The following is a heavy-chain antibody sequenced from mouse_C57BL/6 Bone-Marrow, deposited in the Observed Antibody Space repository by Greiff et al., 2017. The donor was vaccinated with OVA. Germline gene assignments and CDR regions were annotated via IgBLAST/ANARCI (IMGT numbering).Heavy chain of an antibody. CDR2: ISDGGSYT. Sequence: VQLQQSGGGLVKPGGSLKLSCAASGFTFSSYAMSWVRQTPEKRLEWVATISDGGSYTYYPDNVKGRFTISRDNAKNNLYLQMSHLKSEDTAMYYCARDSDYYYGSYYFDYWGQGTTLTVSS. D-gene: IGHD1-1*01. CDR1: GFTFSSYA. V-gene: IGHV5-4*01. J-gene: IGHJ2*01. CDR3: ARDSDYYYGSYYFDY.